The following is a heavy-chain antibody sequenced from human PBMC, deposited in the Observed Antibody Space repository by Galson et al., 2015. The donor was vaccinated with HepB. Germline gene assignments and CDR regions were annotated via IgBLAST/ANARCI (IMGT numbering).Heavy chain of an antibody. J-gene: IGHJ4*02. Sequence: SLRLSCAVSGITFGSYSINWVRQAPGKGLEWLSSIGDSGNYINYGDPVKGRFTISRGDAENSFYLEMNSLRVDDTAVYYCAREIPETVPLESWGQGTLVTVSS. D-gene: IGHD2-21*01. CDR3: AREIPETVPLES. CDR1: GITFGSYS. V-gene: IGHV3-21*06. CDR2: IGDSGNYI.